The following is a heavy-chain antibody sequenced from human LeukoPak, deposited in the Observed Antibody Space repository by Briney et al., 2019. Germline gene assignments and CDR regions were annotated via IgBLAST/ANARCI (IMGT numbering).Heavy chain of an antibody. J-gene: IGHJ4*02. Sequence: PGGSLRLSCAASGLTSSNYWMHWVRQAPGKGLVWVSRINSDGSSRNYADSVKGRFTISRDNAKNTVYLQMNSLRAEDTAVYYCASASSHRIAAGGDYWGQGTLVTVSS. V-gene: IGHV3-74*01. D-gene: IGHD6-13*01. CDR3: ASASSHRIAAGGDY. CDR2: INSDGSSR. CDR1: GLTSSNYW.